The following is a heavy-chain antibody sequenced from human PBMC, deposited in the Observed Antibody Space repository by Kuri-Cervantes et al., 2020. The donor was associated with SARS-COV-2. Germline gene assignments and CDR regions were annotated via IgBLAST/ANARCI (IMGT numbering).Heavy chain of an antibody. V-gene: IGHV1-46*01. CDR3: ARDEIVAAAGTFYGSYGMDV. D-gene: IGHD6-13*01. Sequence: ASVKVSCKASGYTFTSYYMHWVRQAPGQGLEWMGIINPSGGSTSYAQKFQGRVTMTRNTSISTAYMELSSLRSEDTAVYYCARDEIVAAAGTFYGSYGMDVWGQGTTVTVSS. CDR1: GYTFTSYY. CDR2: INPSGGST. J-gene: IGHJ6*02.